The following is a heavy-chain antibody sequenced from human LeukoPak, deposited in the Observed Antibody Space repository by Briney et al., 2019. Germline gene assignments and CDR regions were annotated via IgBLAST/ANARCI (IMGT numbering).Heavy chain of an antibody. CDR1: GYSFTTYW. Sequence: GESLKISCKASGYSFTTYWIGWVRQMPGKGLEWMGIIYPGDSDTRYSSSFQGQVTISADKSISTAYLQWSSLRASDTALYYCARGTSGANYYYYMAVWGKGTTVIVSS. CDR3: ARGTSGANYYYYMAV. CDR2: IYPGDSDT. V-gene: IGHV5-51*01. J-gene: IGHJ6*03.